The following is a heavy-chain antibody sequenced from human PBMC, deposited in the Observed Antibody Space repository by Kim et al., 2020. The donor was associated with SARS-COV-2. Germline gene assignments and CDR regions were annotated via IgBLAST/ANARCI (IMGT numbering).Heavy chain of an antibody. CDR3: ARGRHSMIGGGYYFDY. Sequence: SETLSLTCAVSGGSISSGGYSWSWIRQPPGKGLEWIGYIYHSGSTYYNPSLKSRVTISVDRSKNQFSLKLSSVTAADTAVYYCARGRHSMIGGGYYFDYWGQGTLVTVSS. V-gene: IGHV4-30-2*01. D-gene: IGHD3-22*01. J-gene: IGHJ4*02. CDR2: IYHSGST. CDR1: GGSISSGGYS.